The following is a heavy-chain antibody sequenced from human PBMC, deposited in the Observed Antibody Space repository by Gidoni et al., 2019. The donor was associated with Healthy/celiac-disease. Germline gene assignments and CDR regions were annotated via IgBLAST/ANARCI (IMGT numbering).Heavy chain of an antibody. CDR1: GFSFDDYA. V-gene: IGHV3-9*01. CDR3: VKSRGPYYHYYGVDV. CDR2: IDWNSGSI. Sequence: EVQLVESGGGLVLSGRSLRLSCAASGFSFDDYAMHWVRQGPGKGLEWVSGIDWNSGSIDYADSAKGRFTISRDNAKNSLFLQMNSLRVEDTALYYCVKSRGPYYHYYGVDVWGPGTTVTVSS. J-gene: IGHJ6*02.